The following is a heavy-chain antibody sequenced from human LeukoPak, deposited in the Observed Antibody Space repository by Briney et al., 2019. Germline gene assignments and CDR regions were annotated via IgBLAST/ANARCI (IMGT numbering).Heavy chain of an antibody. D-gene: IGHD3-10*01. CDR1: GGTFSSYA. CDR3: ARGRDYYGSGSYYNCSDP. J-gene: IGHJ5*02. CDR2: IIPILGTA. V-gene: IGHV1-69*01. Sequence: GSSVKVSCKASGGTFSSYAISWVRQAPGQGLEWMGGIIPILGTANYAQKFQGRVTITADESTSTAYMELSSLRSEDTAVYYCARGRDYYGSGSYYNCSDPWGQGTLVTVSS.